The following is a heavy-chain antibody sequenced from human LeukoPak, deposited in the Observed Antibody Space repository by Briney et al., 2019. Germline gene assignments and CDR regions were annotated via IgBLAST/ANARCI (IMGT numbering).Heavy chain of an antibody. CDR2: ISGSGGST. CDR3: AVCYCSGGSCYPNVNYYYYYGMDV. CDR1: GFTFSSYA. J-gene: IGHJ6*02. Sequence: GGSLRLSCAASGFTFSSYAMSWVRQAPGKGLEWVSAISGSGGSTYYADSVKGRFTISRDNSKNTLYLQMNSLRAEDTAVYYCAVCYCSGGSCYPNVNYYYYYGMDVWGQGTTVTVSS. V-gene: IGHV3-23*01. D-gene: IGHD2-15*01.